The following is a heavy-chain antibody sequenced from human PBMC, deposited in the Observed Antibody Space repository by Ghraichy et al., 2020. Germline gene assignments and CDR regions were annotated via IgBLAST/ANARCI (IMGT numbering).Heavy chain of an antibody. CDR2: ISGSGGST. J-gene: IGHJ5*02. Sequence: RGSLRLSCAASGFTFSSYAMSWVRQAPGKGLEWVSAISGSGGSTYYADSVKGRFTISRDNSKNTLYLQMNSLRAEDTAVYYCAKHSGSENWFDPWGQGTLVTVSS. V-gene: IGHV3-23*01. D-gene: IGHD1-26*01. CDR1: GFTFSSYA. CDR3: AKHSGSENWFDP.